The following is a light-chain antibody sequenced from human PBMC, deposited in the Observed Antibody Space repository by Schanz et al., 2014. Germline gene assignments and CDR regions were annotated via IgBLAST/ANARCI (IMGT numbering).Light chain of an antibody. V-gene: IGLV2-11*01. Sequence: QSALTQPRSVSGSPGQSVTISCTGTSSDVGAYNYVSWFQQHPGKAPKLMIYDVSKRPSGVPDRFSGSKSGNTASLTISGLQAEDEADYYCQSYDSSLSGWVFGGGTKVTVL. CDR3: QSYDSSLSGWV. CDR1: SSDVGAYNY. CDR2: DVS. J-gene: IGLJ3*02.